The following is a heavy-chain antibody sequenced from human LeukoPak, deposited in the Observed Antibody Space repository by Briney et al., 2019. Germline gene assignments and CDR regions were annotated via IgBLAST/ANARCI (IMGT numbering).Heavy chain of an antibody. D-gene: IGHD6-19*01. Sequence: GGSLRLSCAASGFTVSSNYMSWVRQAPGKGLEWVSGISWNSGSIGYADSVKGRFTISRDNAKNSLYLQMNSLRAEDTALYYCAKDMSAGYYYGMDVWGQGTTVTVSS. V-gene: IGHV3-9*01. CDR3: AKDMSAGYYYGMDV. CDR2: ISWNSGSI. J-gene: IGHJ6*02. CDR1: GFTVSSNY.